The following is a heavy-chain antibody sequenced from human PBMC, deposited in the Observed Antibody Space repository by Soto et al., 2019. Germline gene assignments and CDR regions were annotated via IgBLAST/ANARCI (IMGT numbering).Heavy chain of an antibody. Sequence: SVKVSCKASGGTFSSYAISWVRQAPGQGLEWMGGIIPIFGTANYAQKFQGRVTITADESTSTAYMELSSLRSEDTAVYYCAGVYSSDSYYFDYWSQGTLVTVSS. CDR2: IIPIFGTA. V-gene: IGHV1-69*13. CDR1: GGTFSSYA. D-gene: IGHD6-25*01. CDR3: AGVYSSDSYYFDY. J-gene: IGHJ4*02.